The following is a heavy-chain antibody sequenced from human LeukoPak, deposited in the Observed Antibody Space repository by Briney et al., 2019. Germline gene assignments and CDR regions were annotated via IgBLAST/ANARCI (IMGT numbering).Heavy chain of an antibody. D-gene: IGHD2-2*03. CDR3: ATLPGGYCSNVSCSDAFSL. J-gene: IGHJ3*01. Sequence: PGGSLRFSCAASGFTFSTYGIHWVRQAPGKGLEWVALTRYDGRKEYYADSVKGRFTISRDTSKNTVYLQMNSLRAEDTAVYHCATLPGGYCSNVSCSDAFSLWGQGTMVAVSS. CDR1: GFTFSTYG. V-gene: IGHV3-30*02. CDR2: TRYDGRKE.